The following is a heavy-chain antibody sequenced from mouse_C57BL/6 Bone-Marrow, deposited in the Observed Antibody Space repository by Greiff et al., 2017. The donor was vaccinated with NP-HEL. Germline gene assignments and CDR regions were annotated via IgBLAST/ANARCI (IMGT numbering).Heavy chain of an antibody. CDR3: AKTAQAIGPYAMDY. CDR2: INPSTGGT. J-gene: IGHJ4*01. V-gene: IGHV1-42*01. D-gene: IGHD3-2*02. CDR1: GYSFTGYY. Sequence: VHVKQSGPELVKPGASVKISCKASGYSFTGYYMNWVKQSPEKSLEWIGEINPSTGGTTYNQKFKAKATLTVDKSSSTAYMQLKSLTSEDSAVYYCAKTAQAIGPYAMDYWGQGTSVTVSS.